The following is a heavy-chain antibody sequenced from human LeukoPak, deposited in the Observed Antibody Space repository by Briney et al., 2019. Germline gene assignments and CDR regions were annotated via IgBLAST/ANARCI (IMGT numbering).Heavy chain of an antibody. CDR1: GYTFTSYD. V-gene: IGHV1-8*01. Sequence: ASVKVSCKASGYTFTSYDINWVRQATGQGLEWMGWMNPNSGNTGYPQKFQGRVTMTRNNSISTAYMELSSLRSEDTAVYYCAAYCSGGRCRGPWGQGTLVTVSS. CDR2: MNPNSGNT. D-gene: IGHD2-15*01. CDR3: AAYCSGGRCRGP. J-gene: IGHJ5*02.